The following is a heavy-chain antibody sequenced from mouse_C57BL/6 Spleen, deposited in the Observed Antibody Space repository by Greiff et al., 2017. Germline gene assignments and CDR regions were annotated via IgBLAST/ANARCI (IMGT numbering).Heavy chain of an antibody. CDR2: INPNNGVT. Sequence: VQLQQSGPELVKPGASVKIPCKASGYTFTDYNMDWVKQSHGKSLEWIGDINPNNGVTNYNQKFKGKATLTVDKSSSTAYMELRSLTSEDTAVYYCARSSNYPAYWGQGTLVTVSA. V-gene: IGHV1-18*01. CDR3: ARSSNYPAY. D-gene: IGHD2-5*01. J-gene: IGHJ3*01. CDR1: GYTFTDYN.